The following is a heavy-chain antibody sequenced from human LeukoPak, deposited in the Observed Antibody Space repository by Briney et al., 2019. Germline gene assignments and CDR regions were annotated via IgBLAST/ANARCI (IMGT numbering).Heavy chain of an antibody. CDR2: ISAYSGNT. CDR3: ARDAAVAGNWFDP. Sequence: ASVKVSCKASGYTFTSYGIGWVRQAPGQGLEWIGWISAYSGNTNYAQKLQGRVTMTTDTSTSTAYMELRSLRSDDTAVYYCARDAAVAGNWFDPWGQGTLVTVSS. V-gene: IGHV1-18*01. J-gene: IGHJ5*02. D-gene: IGHD6-19*01. CDR1: GYTFTSYG.